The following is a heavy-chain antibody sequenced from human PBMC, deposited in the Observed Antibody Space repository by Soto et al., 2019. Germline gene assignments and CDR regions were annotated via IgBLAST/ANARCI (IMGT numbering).Heavy chain of an antibody. CDR3: ARTYSGSYYPFDY. J-gene: IGHJ4*02. CDR2: IIPIFGTA. Sequence: ASVKVSCKASGGTFSSYAISWVRQAPGQGLEWMGGIIPIFGTANYAQKFQGRVTITADESTSTAYMELSSLRSEDTAVYYCARTYSGSYYPFDYWGQGTLVTVSS. V-gene: IGHV1-69*13. CDR1: GGTFSSYA. D-gene: IGHD1-26*01.